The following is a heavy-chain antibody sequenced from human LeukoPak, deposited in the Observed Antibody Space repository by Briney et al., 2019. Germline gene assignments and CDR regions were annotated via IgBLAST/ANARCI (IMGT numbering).Heavy chain of an antibody. CDR3: ARYEGP. V-gene: IGHV1-69*05. D-gene: IGHD3-3*01. Sequence: SVTDSCQASGGTFNSYAISWVRQAPGQAIEWMGRIITIFETANNAQKFPDRATITTHESTTTAYIELSSLRSEDTAVYYCARYEGPWGQGTLVTVSS. J-gene: IGHJ5*02. CDR2: IITIFETA. CDR1: GGTFNSYA.